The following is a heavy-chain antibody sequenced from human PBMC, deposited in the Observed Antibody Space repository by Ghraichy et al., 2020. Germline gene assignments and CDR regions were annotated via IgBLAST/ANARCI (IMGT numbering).Heavy chain of an antibody. CDR3: ARALGGRWFGELRYYYYGMDV. Sequence: SQTLSLTCAVYGGSFSGYYWSWIRQPPGKGLEWIGEINHSGSTNYNPSLKSRVTISVDTSKNQFSLKLSSVTAAYTAVYYCARALGGRWFGELRYYYYGMDVWGQGTTVTVSS. J-gene: IGHJ6*02. CDR1: GGSFSGYY. CDR2: INHSGST. V-gene: IGHV4-34*01. D-gene: IGHD3-10*01.